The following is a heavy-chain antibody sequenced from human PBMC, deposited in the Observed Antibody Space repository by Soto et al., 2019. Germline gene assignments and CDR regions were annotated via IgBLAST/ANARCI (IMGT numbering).Heavy chain of an antibody. D-gene: IGHD2-2*01. CDR2: INSDGSST. J-gene: IGHJ3*02. Sequence: EVQLVESGGGLVQPGGSLRLSCAASGFTFSSYWMHWVRQAPGKGLVWVSRINSDGSSTSYADSVKGRFTISRDNAKNKLYLQMNSLRAEDTAVYYCASGYCSSTSCLDAFDIWGQGTMVTVYS. CDR3: ASGYCSSTSCLDAFDI. CDR1: GFTFSSYW. V-gene: IGHV3-74*01.